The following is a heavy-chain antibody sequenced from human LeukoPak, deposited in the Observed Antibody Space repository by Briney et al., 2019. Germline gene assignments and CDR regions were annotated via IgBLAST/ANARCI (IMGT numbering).Heavy chain of an antibody. CDR1: GGSISSGGYY. J-gene: IGHJ4*02. Sequence: SSETLSLTCTVSGGSISSGGYYWSWIRQPPGKGLEWIGYIYHSGGTYYNPSLKSRVTISVDRSKNQFSLKLSSVTAADTAVYYCAREGVGEGTIFGVVSHFDYWGQGTLVTVSS. V-gene: IGHV4-30-2*01. D-gene: IGHD3-3*01. CDR2: IYHSGGT. CDR3: AREGVGEGTIFGVVSHFDY.